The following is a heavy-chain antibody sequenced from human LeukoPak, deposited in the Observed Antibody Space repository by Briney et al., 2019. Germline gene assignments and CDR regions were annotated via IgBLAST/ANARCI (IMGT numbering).Heavy chain of an antibody. D-gene: IGHD3-3*01. CDR1: GFTFSSYA. V-gene: IGHV3-30-3*01. J-gene: IGHJ5*02. Sequence: GGSLRLSCAASGFTFSSYAMHWVRQAPGKGLEWVAVISYDGSNKYYADSVKGRFTISRDNSKNTLYLQMNSLRAEDTAVYYCARDIEITIFGVAPLGPWGQGTLVTVSS. CDR3: ARDIEITIFGVAPLGP. CDR2: ISYDGSNK.